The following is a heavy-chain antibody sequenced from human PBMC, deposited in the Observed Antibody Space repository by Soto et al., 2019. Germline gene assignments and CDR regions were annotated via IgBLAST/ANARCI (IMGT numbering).Heavy chain of an antibody. CDR2: IYNNGRT. CDR3: ARGHGIYVRFDS. V-gene: IGHV4-59*02. Sequence: ETLFLTCSVAGGSVYDFYWNWLRRTPGKGLEWIGNIYNNGRTNYNPSLKNRVTISIDTSKNQFSLHLSSVTTVDTAMYFCARGHGIYVRFDSWGQGTLVTVSS. CDR1: GGSVYDFY. D-gene: IGHD3-10*02. J-gene: IGHJ4*02.